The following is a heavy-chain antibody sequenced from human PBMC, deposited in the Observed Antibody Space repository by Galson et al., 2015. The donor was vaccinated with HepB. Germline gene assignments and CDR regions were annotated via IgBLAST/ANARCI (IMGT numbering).Heavy chain of an antibody. Sequence: SLRLSCAASGFTFSSYAMHWVRQAPGKGLEWVAVISYDGSNKYYADSVKGRFTISRGNSKNTLYLQMNSLRAEDTAVYYCASGETGSSWPLDYWGQGTLVTVSS. D-gene: IGHD6-13*01. CDR3: ASGETGSSWPLDY. CDR2: ISYDGSNK. V-gene: IGHV3-30*04. J-gene: IGHJ4*02. CDR1: GFTFSSYA.